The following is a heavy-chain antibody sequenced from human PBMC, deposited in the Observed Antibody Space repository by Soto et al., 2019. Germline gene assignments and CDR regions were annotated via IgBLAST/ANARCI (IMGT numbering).Heavy chain of an antibody. Sequence: ASVKVSCKVSGYTLTELSMHWVRQAPGKGLEWMGGFDPEDGETIYAQKFQGRVTMTEDTPTDTAYMELSSLRSEDTAVYYCATDRGGYYGSGGFDPWGQGTLVTVSS. J-gene: IGHJ5*02. CDR1: GYTLTELS. CDR3: ATDRGGYYGSGGFDP. CDR2: FDPEDGET. D-gene: IGHD3-10*01. V-gene: IGHV1-24*01.